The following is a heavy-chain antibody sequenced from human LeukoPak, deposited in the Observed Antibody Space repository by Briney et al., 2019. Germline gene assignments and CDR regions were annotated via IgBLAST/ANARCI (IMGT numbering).Heavy chain of an antibody. Sequence: PSETLSLTCTVSGGSISSYYWSWIRQPAGKGLEWIGRIYTSGSTNYNPSLKSRVTMSVDTSKNQFSLKLSSVTAADTAVYYCARDGQSIFGMVIMGVSMDVWGQGTTVTVSS. D-gene: IGHD3-3*01. CDR3: ARDGQSIFGMVIMGVSMDV. CDR1: GGSISSYY. CDR2: IYTSGST. J-gene: IGHJ6*02. V-gene: IGHV4-4*07.